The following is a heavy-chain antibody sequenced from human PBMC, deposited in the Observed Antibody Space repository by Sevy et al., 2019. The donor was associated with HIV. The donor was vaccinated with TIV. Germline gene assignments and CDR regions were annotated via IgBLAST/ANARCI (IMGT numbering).Heavy chain of an antibody. CDR3: ARVVEGYDFGSGYSTKGWFDP. V-gene: IGHV3-7*01. CDR2: IKQDGCEK. J-gene: IGHJ5*02. Sequence: GGSLRLSCAASGFTFSSYWMSWVRQAPGKGLEWVANIKQDGCEKYYVDSVKGRFTISRDNAKNSLYLQMNSLRAEDTAVYYCARVVEGYDFGSGYSTKGWFDPWGQGTLVTVSS. CDR1: GFTFSSYW. D-gene: IGHD3-3*01.